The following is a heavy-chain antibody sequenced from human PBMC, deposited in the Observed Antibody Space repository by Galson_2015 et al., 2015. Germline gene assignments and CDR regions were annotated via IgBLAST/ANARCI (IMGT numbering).Heavy chain of an antibody. D-gene: IGHD3-10*01. V-gene: IGHV3-23*01. J-gene: IGHJ6*03. Sequence: SLRLSCAASGFTFSSYAMSWLRQAPGKGLEWVSAISGSGGGTYYADSVKGRFTISRDNSKNTLYLQMGSLRAEDTAVCYCANSGSGSGLYYYYMDVWGKGTTVTVSS. CDR1: GFTFSSYA. CDR2: ISGSGGGT. CDR3: ANSGSGSGLYYYYMDV.